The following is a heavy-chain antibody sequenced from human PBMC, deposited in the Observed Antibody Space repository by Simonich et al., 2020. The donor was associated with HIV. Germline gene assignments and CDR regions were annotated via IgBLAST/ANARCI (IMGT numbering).Heavy chain of an antibody. D-gene: IGHD3-10*01. J-gene: IGHJ4*02. Sequence: EVQLVESGGGLVQPGGSLRLSCAASGFTFTSYEMNWVRQAQGRGLGWVLYRISRDSTLYNADLGKGRFTISRDNAKNSLYLQMNSLRAEDTAVYYCARDGMVRGVIILTPTFDYWGQGTLVTVSS. CDR3: ARDGMVRGVIILTPTFDY. CDR1: GFTFTSYE. V-gene: IGHV3-48*03. CDR2: RISRDSTL.